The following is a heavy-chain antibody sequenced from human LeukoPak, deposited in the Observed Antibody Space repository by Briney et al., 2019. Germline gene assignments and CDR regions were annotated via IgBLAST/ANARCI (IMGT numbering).Heavy chain of an antibody. V-gene: IGHV3-23*01. CDR1: GFKFSNYA. CDR3: AKDRSNAYDYYYMDV. CDR2: ITGGGRTT. J-gene: IGHJ6*03. Sequence: PGGSLRLSCAGSGFKFSNYAMSWVRQVPGKGLEWLSAITGGGRTTRYVDSVKGRFTISRDNSKNTLYLQMNGLRVEDTAIYYCAKDRSNAYDYYYMDVWGKGTTVTVSS. D-gene: IGHD2-21*01.